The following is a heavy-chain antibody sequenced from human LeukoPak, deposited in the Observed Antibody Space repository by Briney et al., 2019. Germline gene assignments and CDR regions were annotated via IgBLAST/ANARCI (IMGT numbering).Heavy chain of an antibody. CDR1: GGSISSSSYY. Sequence: KTSETLSLTCTVSGGSISSSSYYWGWIRQPPGKGLEWIGSIYYSGSTYYNPSLKSRVTISVDTSKNQFSLKLSSVTAADTAVYYCARDGAPKLELLRWFDPWGQGTLVTVSS. CDR3: ARDGAPKLELLRWFDP. CDR2: IYYSGST. D-gene: IGHD1-7*01. J-gene: IGHJ5*02. V-gene: IGHV4-39*02.